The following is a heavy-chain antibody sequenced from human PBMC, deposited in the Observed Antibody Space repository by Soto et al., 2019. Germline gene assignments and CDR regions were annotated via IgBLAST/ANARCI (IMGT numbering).Heavy chain of an antibody. J-gene: IGHJ5*02. CDR1: GFTFRDFG. CDR2: IWYDGSYQ. CDR3: ARDRLITYGAKIAPDH. D-gene: IGHD3-16*01. V-gene: IGHV3-33*01. Sequence: GGSLRLSCKASGFTFRDFGMHWVRQAPGKGLEWVSAIWYDGSYQYYADPVRGRFTTSRDNSNNTLFLQMNSLRVEDTAVYYCARDRLITYGAKIAPDHWGQGALVAVSS.